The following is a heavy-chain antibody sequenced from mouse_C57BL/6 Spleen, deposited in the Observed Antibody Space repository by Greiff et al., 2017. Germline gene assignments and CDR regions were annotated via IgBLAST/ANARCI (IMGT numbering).Heavy chain of an antibody. V-gene: IGHV1-81*01. CDR1: GYTFTSYG. CDR3: ARGYDGYPYAMDY. J-gene: IGHJ4*01. Sequence: VKVVESGAELARPGASVKLSCKASGYTFTSYGISWVKQRTGQGLEWIGEIYPRSGNTYYNEKFKGKATLTADKSSSTAYMELRSLTSEDSAVYFCARGYDGYPYAMDYWGQGTSVTVSS. CDR2: IYPRSGNT. D-gene: IGHD2-3*01.